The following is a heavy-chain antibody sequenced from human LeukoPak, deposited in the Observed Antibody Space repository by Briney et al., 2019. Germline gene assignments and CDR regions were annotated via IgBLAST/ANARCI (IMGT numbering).Heavy chain of an antibody. V-gene: IGHV3-21*01. CDR2: ISSSSSYI. CDR1: GFTFSSYS. Sequence: TGGSLRLSCAASGFTFSSYSMNWVRQAPGKGLEWVSSISSSSSYIYYADSVKGRFTISRDNAKNSLYLQMNSLRAEDTAVYYCARGRNWGGAFDIWGQGTMVTVSS. CDR3: ARGRNWGGAFDI. J-gene: IGHJ3*02. D-gene: IGHD7-27*01.